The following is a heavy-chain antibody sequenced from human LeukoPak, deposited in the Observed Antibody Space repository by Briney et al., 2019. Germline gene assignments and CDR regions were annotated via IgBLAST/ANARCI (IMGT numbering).Heavy chain of an antibody. Sequence: SETLSLTCTVSGGSVSSYYWSWIRQPPGKGLEWIGEINHSGSTNYNPSLKSRVTISVDTSKNQFSLKLSSVTAADTAVYYCARQTPQWLVSPSDYWAREPWSPSLQ. CDR1: GGSVSSYY. J-gene: IGHJ4*02. V-gene: IGHV4-34*01. CDR2: INHSGST. D-gene: IGHD6-19*01. CDR3: ARQTPQWLVSPSDY.